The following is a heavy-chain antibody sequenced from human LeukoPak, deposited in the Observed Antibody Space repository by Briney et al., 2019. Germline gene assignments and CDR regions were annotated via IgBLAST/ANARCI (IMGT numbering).Heavy chain of an antibody. CDR1: GGSISSYY. D-gene: IGHD2-8*01. CDR2: IYTRGST. J-gene: IGHJ4*02. V-gene: IGHV4-4*07. CDR3: ASTKYCTNGVCYTSGDFDY. Sequence: KPSETLSLTCTVSGGSISSYYWSWIRQPAGKGLEWIGRIYTRGSTNYNPSLKSRVTMSVDTSKNQFSLKLSSVTAADTAVYYCASTKYCTNGVCYTSGDFDYWDQGTLVTVSS.